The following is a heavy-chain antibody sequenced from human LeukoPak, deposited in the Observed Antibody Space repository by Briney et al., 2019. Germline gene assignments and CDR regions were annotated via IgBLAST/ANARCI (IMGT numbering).Heavy chain of an antibody. Sequence: ASVKASCKVSGYTLTELSMHWVRQAPGKGLEWMGGFDPEDGETIYAQKFQGRVTMTEDTSTDTAYMELSSLRSEDTAVYYCATVGVGYDILTGYYGYWGQGALVTVSS. CDR3: ATVGVGYDILTGYYGY. CDR2: FDPEDGET. D-gene: IGHD3-9*01. CDR1: GYTLTELS. V-gene: IGHV1-24*01. J-gene: IGHJ4*02.